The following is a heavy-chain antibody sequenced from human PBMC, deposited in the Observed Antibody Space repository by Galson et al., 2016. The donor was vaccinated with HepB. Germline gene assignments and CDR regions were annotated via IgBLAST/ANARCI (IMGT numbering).Heavy chain of an antibody. D-gene: IGHD3-16*01. V-gene: IGHV2-5*01. CDR1: GFSLTTSGVG. CDR2: IYWNEDK. CDR3: AHSGVMTAGLDAFDV. J-gene: IGHJ3*01. Sequence: PALVKPTQTLTLTCTVSGFSLTTSGVGVGWIRQPPGKALEWLARIYWNEDKRHSPSLKSRLTINKDSSKNQVVLTMTNMVPVDTATYYCAHSGVMTAGLDAFDVWGQGTMVTVSS.